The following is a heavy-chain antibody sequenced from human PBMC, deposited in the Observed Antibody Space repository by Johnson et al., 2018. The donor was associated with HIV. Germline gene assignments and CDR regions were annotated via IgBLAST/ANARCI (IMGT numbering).Heavy chain of an antibody. CDR1: GFTFSSYA. V-gene: IGHV3-30*04. CDR3: ARVARHDGWWFDAFDI. Sequence: QVQLVESGGGVVQPGRSLRLSCAASGFTFSSYAMHWVRQAPGKGLEWVAVISYDGSNKYYADSVKGRFTISRDKSKNTLYLQMNSLRAEDTAVYYCARVARHDGWWFDAFDIWGQGTMVTVSS. D-gene: IGHD2-15*01. J-gene: IGHJ3*02. CDR2: ISYDGSNK.